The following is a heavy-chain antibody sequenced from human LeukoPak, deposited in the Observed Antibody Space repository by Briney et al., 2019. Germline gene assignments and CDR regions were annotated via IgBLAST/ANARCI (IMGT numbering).Heavy chain of an antibody. CDR2: ISGDGHIT. V-gene: IGHV3-43*02. D-gene: IGHD3-22*01. CDR1: GVTFDDYV. CDR3: TKLAYDSSGYYLGVFDY. J-gene: IGHJ4*02. Sequence: GGSLRLSCAASGVTFDDYVMHWVRQAPGKGLEWVALISGDGHITKYADSVKGRFTISRDNSKNSLFLQMDSLGAEDTALYYCTKLAYDSSGYYLGVFDYWGQGTLVTVS.